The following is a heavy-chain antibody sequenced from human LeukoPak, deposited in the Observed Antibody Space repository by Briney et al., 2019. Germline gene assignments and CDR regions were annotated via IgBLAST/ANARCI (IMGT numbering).Heavy chain of an antibody. D-gene: IGHD6-19*01. CDR3: AREGLQWRWFDP. CDR2: ISAYNGNT. J-gene: IGHJ5*02. Sequence: ASVKVSCKASGYTFTSYGISWVRQAPGQGLEWMGWISAYNGNTNYAQTLQGRVTMTTDTSTSPAYMELRSLTADDTAVYYCAREGLQWRWFDPWGQGTLVTVSS. CDR1: GYTFTSYG. V-gene: IGHV1-18*01.